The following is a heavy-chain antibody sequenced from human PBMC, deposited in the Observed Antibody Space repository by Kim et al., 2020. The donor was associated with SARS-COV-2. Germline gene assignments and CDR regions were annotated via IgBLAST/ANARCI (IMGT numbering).Heavy chain of an antibody. J-gene: IGHJ4*02. CDR3: AKDLAVALYYFDY. CDR1: GFTFSSYG. V-gene: IGHV3-30*18. Sequence: GGSLRLSCAASGFTFSSYGMHWVRQAPGNGLEWVAVISYDGSNKYYADSVKGRFTISRDNSKNTLYLQMNSLRAEDTAVYYCAKDLAVALYYFDYWGQGTLVTVSS. CDR2: ISYDGSNK. D-gene: IGHD6-19*01.